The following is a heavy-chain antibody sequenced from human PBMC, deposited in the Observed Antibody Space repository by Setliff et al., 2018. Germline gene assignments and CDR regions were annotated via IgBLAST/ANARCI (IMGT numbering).Heavy chain of an antibody. J-gene: IGHJ6*03. CDR1: GGSISSGNYY. D-gene: IGHD3-10*01. CDR3: ERHKSNGSGSYPSLYMDV. V-gene: IGHV4-39*01. Sequence: KTSETLSLTCRVSGGSISSGNYYWGLIRQPPGKGLEWVATIYYSGSTYSNPSLKSRLIISVDAPDNQFSAKLSSVTAADTAVYYCERHKSNGSGSYPSLYMDVWGKGIMVTVSS. CDR2: IYYSGST.